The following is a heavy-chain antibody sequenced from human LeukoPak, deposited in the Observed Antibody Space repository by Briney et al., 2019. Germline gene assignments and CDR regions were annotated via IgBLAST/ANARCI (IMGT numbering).Heavy chain of an antibody. CDR1: GGSISSGGYS. V-gene: IGHV4-30-4*07. CDR2: IYYSGST. Sequence: SETLSLTCAVSGGSISSGGYSWSWIRQPPGKGLKWIGYIYYSGSTNYSPSLKSRVTMSVDTSKNQFSRELSSLTPPDPAVYYCARDASRHVWFDPWGQGTLVTVSS. J-gene: IGHJ5*02. CDR3: ARDASRHVWFDP.